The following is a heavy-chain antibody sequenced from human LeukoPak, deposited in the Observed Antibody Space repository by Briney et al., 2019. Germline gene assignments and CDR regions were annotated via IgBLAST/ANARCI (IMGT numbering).Heavy chain of an antibody. Sequence: PSETLSLTCVVSGDSISSGAYSWSWIRQPPGKGLEWVGYIFHTGSTFYNPSLKTRVTISVDNSKNQFSLKLSSVTAADTAVYYCASSPYGGNHYFDYWGQGTLVTVSS. J-gene: IGHJ4*02. CDR2: IFHTGST. CDR1: GDSISSGAYS. D-gene: IGHD4-23*01. CDR3: ASSPYGGNHYFDY. V-gene: IGHV4-30-2*01.